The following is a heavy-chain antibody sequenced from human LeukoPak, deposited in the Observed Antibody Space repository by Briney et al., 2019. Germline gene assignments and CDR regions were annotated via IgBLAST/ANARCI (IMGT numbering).Heavy chain of an antibody. CDR1: GGSISSSSYY. V-gene: IGHV4-39*01. CDR3: ATGQAWGNDPGPLDY. J-gene: IGHJ4*02. CDR2: IYYSGST. Sequence: PSQTLPLTCTVSGGSISSSSYYWGWIRQPPGKGLEWIGSIYYSGSTYYNPSLKSRVTISVDTSKNQFSLKLNSVTAADTAVYYCATGQAWGNDPGPLDYWGQGTLVTVSS. D-gene: IGHD1-1*01.